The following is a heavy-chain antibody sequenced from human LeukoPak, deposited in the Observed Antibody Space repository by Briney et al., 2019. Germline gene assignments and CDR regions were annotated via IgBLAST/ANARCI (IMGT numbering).Heavy chain of an antibody. J-gene: IGHJ4*02. D-gene: IGHD3-22*01. CDR3: AREDYYDTSGYSDY. CDR2: ISSSSEAI. CDR1: GFTFSIYH. Sequence: GGSLRLSCAASGFTFSIYHMNWVRQAPGKGLEWISYISSSSEAIYYADSVEGRFIISRDNAKNSLFLQMNSLRDDDTAVYYCAREDYYDTSGYSDYWGQGTLVTVSS. V-gene: IGHV3-48*02.